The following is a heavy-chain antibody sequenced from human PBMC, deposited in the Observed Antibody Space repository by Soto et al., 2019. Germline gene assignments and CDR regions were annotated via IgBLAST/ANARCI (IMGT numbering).Heavy chain of an antibody. J-gene: IGHJ1*01. D-gene: IGHD4-17*01. CDR2: INPSDGST. CDR3: AREAPNDYGDYQGYFQH. Sequence: ASVKVSCKASGYTFTSYYMHWVRQAPGQGLEWMGIINPSDGSTSSPQKFQGRVTMTRDTSTSTVYMEVRSLRSDDTAVYFCAREAPNDYGDYQGYFQHWGQGTLVTVSS. V-gene: IGHV1-46*03. CDR1: GYTFTSYY.